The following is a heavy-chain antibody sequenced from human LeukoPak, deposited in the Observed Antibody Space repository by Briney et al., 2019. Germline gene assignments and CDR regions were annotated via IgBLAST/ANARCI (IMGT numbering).Heavy chain of an antibody. D-gene: IGHD1-26*01. V-gene: IGHV1-3*01. CDR1: GGTFSSYA. CDR2: ISAGNGNT. CDR3: ARDSGSGNTDY. J-gene: IGHJ4*02. Sequence: ASVKVSCKASGGTFSSYAISWVRQAPGQRLEWMGWISAGNGNTKYSQNFQGRVTFISNTSATTAFMELSSLRSEDAAVYYCARDSGSGNTDYWGQRPLVTVPS.